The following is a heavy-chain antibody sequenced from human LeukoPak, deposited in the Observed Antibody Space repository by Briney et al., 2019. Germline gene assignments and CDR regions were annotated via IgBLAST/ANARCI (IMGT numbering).Heavy chain of an antibody. Sequence: PGGSLRLSCAASRFSFSSYSMSWVRQAPGKGLEWVSVIYSGGSTYYADSVKGRFTISRDNSKNTLYLQMNSLRAEDTAVYYCARAAAAADLDYWGQGTLVTVSS. CDR3: ARAAAAADLDY. V-gene: IGHV3-66*01. CDR2: IYSGGST. J-gene: IGHJ4*02. D-gene: IGHD6-13*01. CDR1: RFSFSSYS.